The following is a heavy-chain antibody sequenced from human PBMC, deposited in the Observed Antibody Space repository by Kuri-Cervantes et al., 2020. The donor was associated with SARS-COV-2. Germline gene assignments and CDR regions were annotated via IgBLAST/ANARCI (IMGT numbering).Heavy chain of an antibody. D-gene: IGHD3-3*01. V-gene: IGHV4-34*01. CDR3: ARGVVTIYGFLVLLPAPGWLDP. CDR1: GGSFSDYY. Sequence: WGSLRLSCGVYGGSFSDYYWTWIRQPPMKGLEWIGEINHTGSATYNPSLKSRVTISADTSKNLFSLKLTSVTAADTAVYFCARGVVTIYGFLVLLPAPGWLDPWGQGTLVTVSS. J-gene: IGHJ5*02. CDR2: INHTGSA.